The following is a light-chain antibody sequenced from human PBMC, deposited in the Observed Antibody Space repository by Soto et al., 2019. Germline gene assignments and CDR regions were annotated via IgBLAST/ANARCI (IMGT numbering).Light chain of an antibody. CDR3: QQADSFPWT. CDR1: QAISSL. V-gene: IGKV1D-12*01. J-gene: IGKJ1*01. CDR2: YAS. Sequence: DIQMTQSPSSVSASVGDRVTITWRASQAISSLLAWYQQKPGKAPKLLIYYASNLESGVPSRFSGGGFGPDFTLTISSLQPEDFTTYFCQQADSFPWTFGQGTKVEI.